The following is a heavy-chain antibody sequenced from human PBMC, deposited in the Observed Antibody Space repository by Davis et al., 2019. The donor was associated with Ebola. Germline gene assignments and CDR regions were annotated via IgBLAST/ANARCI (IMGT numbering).Heavy chain of an antibody. CDR2: ISHSGHT. Sequence: MPSETLSLTCAVSGGSISSGGYSWSWIRQPPGKGLEWIGDISHSGHTYYNPSLKSRVTISVDTSKNQFSLKLSSVTAADTAVYYCVITGLPDYWGQGTLVTVSS. CDR1: GGSISSGGYS. V-gene: IGHV4-30-2*01. CDR3: VITGLPDY. J-gene: IGHJ4*02. D-gene: IGHD1-20*01.